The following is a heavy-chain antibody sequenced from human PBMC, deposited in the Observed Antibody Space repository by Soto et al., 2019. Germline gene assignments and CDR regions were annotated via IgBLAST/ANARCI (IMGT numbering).Heavy chain of an antibody. CDR3: TSDRRYTYAEGFDY. D-gene: IGHD5-18*01. Sequence: PSETLSLTCTVSGGSISSGDYYWSWIRQPPGKGLEWIGYIYYSGSTYYNPSLKSRVTISVDTSKNTLYVQMNTLKTEDTAVYYCTSDRRYTYAEGFDYWGQGTRVTVSS. V-gene: IGHV4-30-4*01. CDR2: IYYSGST. CDR1: GGSISSGDYY. J-gene: IGHJ4*02.